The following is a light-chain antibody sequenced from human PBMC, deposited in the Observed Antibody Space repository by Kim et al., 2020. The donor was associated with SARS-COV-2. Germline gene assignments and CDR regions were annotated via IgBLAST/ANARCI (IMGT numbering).Light chain of an antibody. V-gene: IGKV3-11*01. CDR1: QSVNSD. Sequence: SLSPGERAPLPGRATQSVNSDLAWYEHNPGQAPTPLIYDIPNRATGIPARFSGSGTGTDFTLTISSLEPEDSAVYYCQQRDNWPYTFGQGTKLEI. CDR2: DIP. J-gene: IGKJ2*01. CDR3: QQRDNWPYT.